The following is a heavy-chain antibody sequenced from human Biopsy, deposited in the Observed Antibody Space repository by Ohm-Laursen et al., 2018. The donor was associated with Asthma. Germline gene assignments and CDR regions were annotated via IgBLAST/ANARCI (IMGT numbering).Heavy chain of an antibody. D-gene: IGHD4-17*01. J-gene: IGHJ4*02. V-gene: IGHV1-24*01. CDR1: GYSLTDLS. CDR2: HDHEEGGT. Sequence: SVKVSCKLSGYSLTDLSMHWVRQAPGQGLEWMGGHDHEEGGTVNARRFQGRVTMTEDTSTDTAHMELSSLSSDDTAVYYCASDFPKDYVRYNFQFWGQGTLVTVSS. CDR3: ASDFPKDYVRYNFQF.